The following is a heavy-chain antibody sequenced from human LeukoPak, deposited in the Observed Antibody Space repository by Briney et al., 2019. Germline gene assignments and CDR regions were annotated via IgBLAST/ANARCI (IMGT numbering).Heavy chain of an antibody. CDR1: GFTFSSYS. D-gene: IGHD1-14*01. CDR2: ISSSSSYI. CDR3: ASDPHHASRMDV. J-gene: IGHJ6*02. V-gene: IGHV3-21*01. Sequence: GGSLRLSCAASGFTFSSYSMNWVRQAPGKGLEWVSSISSSSSYIYYADSVKGRFTISRDNAKNSLYLQMNSLRAEDTAVYYCASDPHHASRMDVWGQGTTVTVSS.